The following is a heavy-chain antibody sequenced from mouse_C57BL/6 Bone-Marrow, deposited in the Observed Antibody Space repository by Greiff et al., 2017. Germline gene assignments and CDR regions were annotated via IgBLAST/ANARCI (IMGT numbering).Heavy chain of an antibody. CDR1: GFTFSSYA. D-gene: IGHD2-3*01. CDR3: ARVRGGYYVSHYYAMDY. V-gene: IGHV5-4*03. Sequence: EVKLVESGGGLVKPGGSLKLSCAASGFTFSSYAMSWVRQTPEKRLEWVATISDGGSYTYYPDNVTGRFTISRDNAKNNLYLQMSHLKSEDTAMYYCARVRGGYYVSHYYAMDYWGQGTSVTVSS. CDR2: ISDGGSYT. J-gene: IGHJ4*01.